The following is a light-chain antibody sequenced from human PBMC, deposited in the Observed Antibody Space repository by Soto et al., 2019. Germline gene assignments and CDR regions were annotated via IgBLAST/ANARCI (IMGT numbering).Light chain of an antibody. Sequence: DIQMTQSPSSLSASVGDRVTITCRASQTIRNYLNWYQQKPGKAPKLLIYAASSLQSGVPSRFSDSGSGTDFTLSISSLQPEDFVTYYCQQSYSNPYTFGQGTKVEIK. J-gene: IGKJ2*01. CDR3: QQSYSNPYT. CDR1: QTIRNY. V-gene: IGKV1-39*01. CDR2: AAS.